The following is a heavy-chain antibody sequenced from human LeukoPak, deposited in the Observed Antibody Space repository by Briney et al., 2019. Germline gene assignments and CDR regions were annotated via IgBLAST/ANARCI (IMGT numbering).Heavy chain of an antibody. J-gene: IGHJ5*02. CDR1: GFTFSDYY. Sequence: PGGSLRLSCAASGFTFSDYYMSWIRQAPGKGLEWVSYISSSGSTIYYADSVKGRFTISRDNAKNSLHLQMNSLRAEDTAVYYCARDYYDSSDTNWFDPWGQGTLVTVSS. V-gene: IGHV3-11*01. D-gene: IGHD3-22*01. CDR2: ISSSGSTI. CDR3: ARDYYDSSDTNWFDP.